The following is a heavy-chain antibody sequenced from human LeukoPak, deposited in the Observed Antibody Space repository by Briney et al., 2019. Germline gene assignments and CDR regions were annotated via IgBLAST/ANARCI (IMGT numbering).Heavy chain of an antibody. Sequence: GASVKVSCKASGYTFTSYYMHWVRQAPGQGLEWMGIINPSGGSTSYAQKLQGRVTMTRDTSTSTVYMELSSLRSEDTAVYYCARDLGYCSSTSCYPFGWFDPWGQGTLVTVSS. V-gene: IGHV1-46*04. D-gene: IGHD2-2*01. J-gene: IGHJ5*02. CDR1: GYTFTSYY. CDR3: ARDLGYCSSTSCYPFGWFDP. CDR2: INPSGGST.